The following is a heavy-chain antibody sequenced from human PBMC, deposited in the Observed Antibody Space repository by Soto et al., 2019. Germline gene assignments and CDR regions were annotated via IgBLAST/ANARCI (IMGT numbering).Heavy chain of an antibody. CDR1: GYTFTSYY. J-gene: IGHJ3*02. D-gene: IGHD3-9*01. CDR2: INPSGGST. CDR3: EASHDILTGQSGAFDI. V-gene: IGHV1-46*01. Sequence: ASVKVSCKASGYTFTSYYMHWVRQAPGQGLEWMGIINPSGGSTSYAQKFQGRVTMTRDTSTSTVYMELSSLRSEGTAVYYCEASHDILTGQSGAFDIWGQGTMVTVSS.